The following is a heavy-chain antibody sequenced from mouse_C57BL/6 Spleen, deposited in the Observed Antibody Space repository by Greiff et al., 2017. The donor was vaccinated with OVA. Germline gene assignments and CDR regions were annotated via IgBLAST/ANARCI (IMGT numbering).Heavy chain of an antibody. V-gene: IGHV7-3*01. CDR3: ARSPYYYGSSYDAMDY. CDR2: IRNKANGYTT. Sequence: EVMLVESGGGLVQPGGSLSLSCAASGFTFTDYYMSWVRQPPGKALEWLGFIRNKANGYTTEYSASVKGRFTISRDNSQSILYRQMNALRAEDSATYDCARSPYYYGSSYDAMDYWGQGTSVTVSS. J-gene: IGHJ4*01. D-gene: IGHD1-1*01. CDR1: GFTFTDYY.